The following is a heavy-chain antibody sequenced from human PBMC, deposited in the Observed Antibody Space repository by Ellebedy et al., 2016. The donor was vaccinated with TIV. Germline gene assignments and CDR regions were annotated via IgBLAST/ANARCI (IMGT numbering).Heavy chain of an antibody. CDR1: GFTVSSDY. D-gene: IGHD6-6*01. Sequence: GESLKISCAASGFTVSSDYMSWVRQTPGKGLEWVSVIYSGGNTFYADSVKGRFTISRDNSKNTLYLQMNSLRVEDTSVYYSSIKLSSTDDFWGQGTLVTVSS. J-gene: IGHJ4*02. V-gene: IGHV3-66*01. CDR3: SIKLSSTDDF. CDR2: IYSGGNT.